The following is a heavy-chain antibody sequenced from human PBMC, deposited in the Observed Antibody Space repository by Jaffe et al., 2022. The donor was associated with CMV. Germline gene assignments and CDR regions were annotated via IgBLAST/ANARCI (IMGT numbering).Heavy chain of an antibody. V-gene: IGHV3-23*01. D-gene: IGHD4-17*01. J-gene: IGHJ4*02. CDR3: AKDETTVVTPLDY. CDR1: GFTFSNCA. CDR2: ISGSGGTT. Sequence: EVQLLESGGGMVQPGGSLRLSCAASGFTFSNCAMGWVRQAPGKGLEWVSGISGSGGTTYYADSVRGRFTISRDNSKNTLYLQMNSLRAEDTAVYYCAKDETTVVTPLDYWGQGTLVTVSS.